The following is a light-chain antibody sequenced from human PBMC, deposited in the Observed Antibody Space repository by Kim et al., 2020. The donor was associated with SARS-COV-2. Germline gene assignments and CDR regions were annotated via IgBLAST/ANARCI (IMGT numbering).Light chain of an antibody. CDR3: QVWDGGSDWV. Sequence: VGPGRTASSTCGGARIQSKGVHWYQQRPGQAPVLVIYYDGDRPSGIPERFSGSNSGNSATLTISRVEAGDEAVYFCQVWDGGSDWVFGGGTQLTVL. CDR2: YDG. J-gene: IGLJ3*02. V-gene: IGLV3-21*01. CDR1: RIQSKG.